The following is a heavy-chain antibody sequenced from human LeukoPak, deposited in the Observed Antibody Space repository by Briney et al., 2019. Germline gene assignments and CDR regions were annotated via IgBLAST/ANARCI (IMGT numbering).Heavy chain of an antibody. Sequence: PSETLSLTCTVSGGSIRNYYWSWIRQPPGKGLEWIGCIYYSGSTNYNPSLKSRVTISVEKSKNQFSLKLTSVTAADTAVYYCARHSAAAGRFDYWGQGTLVTVSS. CDR2: IYYSGST. V-gene: IGHV4-59*08. CDR1: GGSIRNYY. D-gene: IGHD6-13*01. CDR3: ARHSAAAGRFDY. J-gene: IGHJ4*02.